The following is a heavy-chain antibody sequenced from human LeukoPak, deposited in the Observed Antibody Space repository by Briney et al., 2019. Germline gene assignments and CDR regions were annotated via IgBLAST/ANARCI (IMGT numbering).Heavy chain of an antibody. J-gene: IGHJ4*02. D-gene: IGHD1-26*01. V-gene: IGHV3-11*01. CDR1: GFSFSRYY. Sequence: GGPLRLPCAASGFSFSRYYMSWVRQTPGKALEWISYIPTSGISVQYADSVRGRFTASRDDAKNSLHLQMDSLRVEDTAVYYCTRAVGLGPGAHFDQWGQGALVIVSS. CDR2: IPTSGISV. CDR3: TRAVGLGPGAHFDQ.